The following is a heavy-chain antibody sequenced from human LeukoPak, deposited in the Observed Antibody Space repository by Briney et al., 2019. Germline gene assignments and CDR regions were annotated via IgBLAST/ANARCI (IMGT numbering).Heavy chain of an antibody. CDR3: TRGKWGSLINDY. V-gene: IGHV4-30-2*01. D-gene: IGHD1-26*01. CDR2: IYHSGST. J-gene: IGHJ4*02. Sequence: SETLSLTCTVSGGSVRTGGSYWSWIRQPPGKGLEWIGYIYHSGSTSHNPSLKSRVTISLDRSQNQFYLNLTSVTAADTAVYYCTRGKWGSLINDYWGQGTLVTVSS. CDR1: GGSVRTGGSY.